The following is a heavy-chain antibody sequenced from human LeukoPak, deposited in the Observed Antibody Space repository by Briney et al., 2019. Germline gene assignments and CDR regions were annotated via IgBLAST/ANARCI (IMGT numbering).Heavy chain of an antibody. D-gene: IGHD3-16*02. CDR2: IIPIFGTA. J-gene: IGHJ4*02. CDR1: GGTFSSYA. Sequence: SVKVSCKASGGTFSSYAISWMRQAPGQGLEWMGGIIPIFGTANYAQKFQDRVTITADESTSTAYMELSSLRSEDTAVYYCARDYGELSHPFDYWGQGTLVTVSS. V-gene: IGHV1-69*13. CDR3: ARDYGELSHPFDY.